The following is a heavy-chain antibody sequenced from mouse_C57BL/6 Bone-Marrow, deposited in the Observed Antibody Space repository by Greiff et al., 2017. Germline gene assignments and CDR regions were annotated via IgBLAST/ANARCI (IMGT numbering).Heavy chain of an antibody. J-gene: IGHJ1*03. CDR1: GFTFSDYY. V-gene: IGHV5-16*01. Sequence: EVQGVESEGGLVQPGSSMKLSCTASGFTFSDYYMAWVRQVPETGLEWVANINYDGSSAYYLDSLKSRFIISRDNAKNIRSLQMSSLKSDDTATYYCARDPITTVVARYWYFDVWGTGTTVTVSS. CDR3: ARDPITTVVARYWYFDV. D-gene: IGHD1-1*01. CDR2: INYDGSSA.